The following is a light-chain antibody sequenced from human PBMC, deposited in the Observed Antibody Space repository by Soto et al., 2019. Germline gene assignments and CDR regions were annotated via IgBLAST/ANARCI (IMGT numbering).Light chain of an antibody. Sequence: VVLTQSPLSLPVTLGQPASISCRSPHRLVYSDGNISLNWFQQRPGQSPRRLISKVSNRDSGVPDRFSGSGTGPEFTLEISREEAEEVGVEYCMQGTHWPPSTFGQGTRLEMK. V-gene: IGKV2-30*01. CDR3: MQGTHWPPST. CDR1: HRLVYSDGNIS. CDR2: KVS. J-gene: IGKJ5*01.